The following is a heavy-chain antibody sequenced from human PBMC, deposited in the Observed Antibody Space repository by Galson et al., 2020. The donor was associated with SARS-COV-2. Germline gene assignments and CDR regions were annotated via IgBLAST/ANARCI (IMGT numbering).Heavy chain of an antibody. D-gene: IGHD3-22*01. CDR1: GFTFSSYW. V-gene: IGHV3-7*01. CDR3: ARDLSGDSSGYLRPVWPGSLDY. Sequence: PGGSLRLSCAASGFTFSSYWMSWVRQAPGKGLEWVANIKQDGSEKYYVDSVKGRFTISRDNAKNSLYLQMNSLRAEDTAVYYCARDLSGDSSGYLRPVWPGSLDYWGQGTLVTVSS. CDR2: IKQDGSEK. J-gene: IGHJ4*02.